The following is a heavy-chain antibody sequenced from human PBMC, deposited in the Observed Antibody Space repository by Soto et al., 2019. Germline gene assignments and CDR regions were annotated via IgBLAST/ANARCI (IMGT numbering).Heavy chain of an antibody. Sequence: PSGTLALTCKLSVVCVRGYEWSGIRKRXGKGREGIGYIYYSGSTNYNPSLKRRVTISVDTSKNPFSLKLTPVTAADTAMYFCASHNCGGDCYSRYFQHWGQGTLVTVSS. CDR2: IYYSGST. CDR3: ASHNCGGDCYSRYFQH. CDR1: VVCVRGYE. D-gene: IGHD2-21*02. V-gene: IGHV4-59*02. J-gene: IGHJ1*01.